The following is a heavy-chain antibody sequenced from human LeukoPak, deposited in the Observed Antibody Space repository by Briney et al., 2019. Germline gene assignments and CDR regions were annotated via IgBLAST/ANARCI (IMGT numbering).Heavy chain of an antibody. Sequence: SETLSLTCTVSGVSISSSSYYWGWVRQPPGKGLEWIGSIYNTGSTYCNPSLKSRVTISVDTSKNQFSLKLSSVTAADTAVYFCARDYGHYGNYGGFDYWGHGTLVTVSS. CDR3: ARDYGHYGNYGGFDY. V-gene: IGHV4-39*07. CDR1: GVSISSSSYY. D-gene: IGHD4-11*01. CDR2: IYNTGST. J-gene: IGHJ4*01.